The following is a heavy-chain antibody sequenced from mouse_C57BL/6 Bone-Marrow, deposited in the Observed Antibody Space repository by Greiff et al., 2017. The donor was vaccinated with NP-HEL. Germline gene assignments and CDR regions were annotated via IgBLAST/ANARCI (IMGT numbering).Heavy chain of an antibody. J-gene: IGHJ4*01. CDR3: ARRYDYDETYYAMDY. Sequence: VQVVESGPGLVAPSQSLSITCTVSGFSLTSYAISWVRQPPGKGLEWLGVIWTGGGTNYNSALKSRLSISKDNSKSQVFLKMNSLQTDDTARYYWARRYDYDETYYAMDYWGQGTSVTVSS. CDR1: GFSLTSYA. D-gene: IGHD2-4*01. CDR2: IWTGGGT. V-gene: IGHV2-9-1*01.